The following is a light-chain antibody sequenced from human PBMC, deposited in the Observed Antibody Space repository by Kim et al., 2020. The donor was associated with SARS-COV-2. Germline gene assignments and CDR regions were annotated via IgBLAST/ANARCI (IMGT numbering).Light chain of an antibody. V-gene: IGLV3-1*01. Sequence: VSPGQTASITCSGDKLGDKYTYWYQQKPGQSPVLVIYQDAKRPSGIPERFSGSNSGNTATLTISGTQAMDEADYYCQASDSSTACAFGGGTQLTVL. CDR2: QDA. CDR1: KLGDKY. CDR3: QASDSSTACA. J-gene: IGLJ3*02.